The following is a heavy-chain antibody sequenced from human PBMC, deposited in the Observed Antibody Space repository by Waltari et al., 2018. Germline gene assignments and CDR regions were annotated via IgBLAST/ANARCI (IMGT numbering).Heavy chain of an antibody. CDR3: AKGGPLRLGELSLHGQDY. Sequence: EVQLVESGGGLVQPGGSLRLSCVGSGFTFSTYAMNWVRQAPGKGLEWISTLSGTGDKTFYADPVKGRFTISRDNAKNTVYLQMNRLGPEDTGKYYCAKGGPLRLGELSLHGQDYWGQGTLVTVSS. CDR1: GFTFSTYA. D-gene: IGHD3-16*02. CDR2: LSGTGDKT. V-gene: IGHV3-23*04. J-gene: IGHJ4*02.